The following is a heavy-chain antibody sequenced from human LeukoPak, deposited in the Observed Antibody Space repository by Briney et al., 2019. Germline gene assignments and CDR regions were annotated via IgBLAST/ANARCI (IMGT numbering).Heavy chain of an antibody. CDR1: GYTFIAYY. CDR3: ARVGRTSIWFGNFDI. Sequence: PWASVKVSCKASGYTFIAYYMHWVRQAPGQGLEWMGWINPNSGGTNYAQKFQGRVTMTRDTSISTAYMELSRLRSDDTAVYYCARVGRTSIWFGNFDIWGQGTMVTVSS. J-gene: IGHJ3*02. D-gene: IGHD3-10*01. CDR2: INPNSGGT. V-gene: IGHV1-2*02.